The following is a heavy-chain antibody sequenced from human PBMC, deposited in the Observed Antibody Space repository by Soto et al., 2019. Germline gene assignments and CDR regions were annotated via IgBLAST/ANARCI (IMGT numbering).Heavy chain of an antibody. J-gene: IGHJ6*02. CDR3: ASGTEVSPSWDV. Sequence: QVQLQESGPGLVKPSQTLSLTCTVSGGSISSGGYYWSWIRQHPGKGLEWIGYLYYSGSTYYNPSLQSRVTISVDTSKNQCSLKLSSVPAADTAVYYCASGTEVSPSWDVWGQGTTVTVSS. CDR2: LYYSGST. D-gene: IGHD1-26*01. CDR1: GGSISSGGYY. V-gene: IGHV4-31*03.